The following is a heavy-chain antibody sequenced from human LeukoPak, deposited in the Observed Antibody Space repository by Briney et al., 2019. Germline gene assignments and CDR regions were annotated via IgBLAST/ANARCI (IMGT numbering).Heavy chain of an antibody. D-gene: IGHD1-14*01. Sequence: SETLSLTCAVYGGSFSGYYWSWIRQPPGKGLEWIGEINHSGSTNYNPSLKSRVTISVDTSKNQFSLKLSSVTAADTAVYYCAKLTPNHYWGQGTLVTVSS. CDR2: INHSGST. V-gene: IGHV4-34*01. CDR3: AKLTPNHY. CDR1: GGSFSGYY. J-gene: IGHJ4*02.